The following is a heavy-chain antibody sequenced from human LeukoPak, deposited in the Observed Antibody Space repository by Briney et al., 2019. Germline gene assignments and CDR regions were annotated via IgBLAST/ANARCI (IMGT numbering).Heavy chain of an antibody. CDR3: ARDRPITYYYDSSGYYLSL. V-gene: IGHV4-39*07. D-gene: IGHD3-22*01. CDR2: IYHSGST. CDR1: GGSIRSSYYY. Sequence: PSETLSLTCTVSGGSIRSSYYYWGWIRQPPGKGLEWIGEIYHSGSTNYNPSLKSRVTISVDKSKNQFSLKLSSVTAADTAVYYCARDRPITYYYDSSGYYLSLWGQGTLVTVSS. J-gene: IGHJ4*02.